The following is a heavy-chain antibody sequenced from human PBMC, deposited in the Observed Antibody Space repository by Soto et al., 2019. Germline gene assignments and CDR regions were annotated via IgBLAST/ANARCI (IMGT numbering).Heavy chain of an antibody. V-gene: IGHV1-3*01. CDR3: ARDILSVGPRANDAFDV. J-gene: IGHJ3*01. D-gene: IGHD2-8*02. Sequence: QVQLVQSGAEVRKPGASVNISCRASGFTFSDNLINWVRQAPGQSLEWVGWINPDNGTNRYSQTFQGRVTISRHSSASIAYAEVTDLTSEDTAVYYCARDILSVGPRANDAFDVWGQGTMVIVSS. CDR2: INPDNGTN. CDR1: GFTFSDNL.